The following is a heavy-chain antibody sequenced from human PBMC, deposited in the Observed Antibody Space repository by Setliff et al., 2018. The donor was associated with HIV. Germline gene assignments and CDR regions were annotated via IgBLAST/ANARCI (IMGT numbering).Heavy chain of an antibody. Sequence: ASVKVSCKSSGYTFTDYFMHWVRQAPGQGLEWMGWISPDNANTRISQRFRGSVTMTRDRSINTAYMEFSGLTSDDTAVYYCARQLSNSFDYWGQGTLVTFS. CDR1: GYTFTDYF. CDR2: ISPDNANT. CDR3: ARQLSNSFDY. J-gene: IGHJ4*02. D-gene: IGHD1-1*01. V-gene: IGHV1-2*02.